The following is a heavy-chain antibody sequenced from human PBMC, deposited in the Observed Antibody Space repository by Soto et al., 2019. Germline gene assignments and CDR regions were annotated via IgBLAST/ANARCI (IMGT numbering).Heavy chain of an antibody. CDR1: GFTFSSYG. CDR2: IWYDGSNK. V-gene: IGHV3-33*01. D-gene: IGHD5-12*01. J-gene: IGHJ4*02. CDR3: ARDPSRGDGYNWVNFDY. Sequence: GSLSLSCAASGFTFSSYGMHWVRQAPGKGLEWVAVIWYDGSNKYYADSVKGRFTISRDNSKNTLYLQMNSLRAEDTAVYYCARDPSRGDGYNWVNFDYWGQGTLVTVSS.